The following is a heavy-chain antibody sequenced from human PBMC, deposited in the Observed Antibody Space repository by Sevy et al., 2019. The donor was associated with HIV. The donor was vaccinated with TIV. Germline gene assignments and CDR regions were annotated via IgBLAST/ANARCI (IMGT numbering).Heavy chain of an antibody. CDR2: VDHTGNT. J-gene: IGHJ3*01. CDR3: ANFGRLLIINGDAFDV. V-gene: IGHV4-38-2*02. D-gene: IGHD3-9*01. Sequence: SETLSLTCTVSGYSISSGCLWGWIRQPPGKGLEWIGSVDHTGNTYYNPSLKSRVTTSVDTSKNQFSLRLSSVTAADTAVYYCANFGRLLIINGDAFDVWGQGTMVTVSS. CDR1: GYSISSGCL.